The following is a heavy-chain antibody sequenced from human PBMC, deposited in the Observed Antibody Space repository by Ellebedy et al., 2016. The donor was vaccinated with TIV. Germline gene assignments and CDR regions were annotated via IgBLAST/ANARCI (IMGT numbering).Heavy chain of an antibody. J-gene: IGHJ6*02. CDR2: ISYDVSNK. D-gene: IGHD2-2*01. CDR3: ARGHIVVVPAALKTDYYYYYGMDV. Sequence: PGGSLRLSCAASGFTFSSYGMHWVRQAQGKGLEWVAVISYDVSNKYYADSVKGRFTISRDNSKNTLYLQMSSLRAEDTAVYYCARGHIVVVPAALKTDYYYYYGMDVWGQGTTVTVSS. V-gene: IGHV3-30*03. CDR1: GFTFSSYG.